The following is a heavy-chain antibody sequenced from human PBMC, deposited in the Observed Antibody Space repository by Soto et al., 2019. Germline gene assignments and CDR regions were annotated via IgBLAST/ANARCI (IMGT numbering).Heavy chain of an antibody. Sequence: PSETLSLTCTVSGGSISSYYWSWIRQPPGKGLEWIGYIYYSGSTNYNPSLKNRVTISVDTSKNQFSLKLTSMTAADAAVYYCAAERGDTAANRYLLYWGQGTLVTVSS. CDR1: GGSISSYY. D-gene: IGHD1-20*01. CDR2: IYYSGST. J-gene: IGHJ4*02. CDR3: AAERGDTAANRYLLY. V-gene: IGHV4-59*12.